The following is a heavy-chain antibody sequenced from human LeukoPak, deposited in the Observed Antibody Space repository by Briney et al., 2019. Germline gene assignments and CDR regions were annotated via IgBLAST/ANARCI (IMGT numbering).Heavy chain of an antibody. J-gene: IGHJ5*02. V-gene: IGHV3-23*01. CDR2: ISGSGGST. CDR3: AKGLQRVGYCSSTSCQNWFDP. D-gene: IGHD2-2*01. Sequence: PGGSLRLSCAASGFTFSSYGMSWVRQAPGKGLEWVSAISGSGGSTYYADSVKGRFTISRDNSKNTLYLQMNSLRAEDTAVYYCAKGLQRVGYCSSTSCQNWFDPWGQGTLVTVSS. CDR1: GFTFSSYG.